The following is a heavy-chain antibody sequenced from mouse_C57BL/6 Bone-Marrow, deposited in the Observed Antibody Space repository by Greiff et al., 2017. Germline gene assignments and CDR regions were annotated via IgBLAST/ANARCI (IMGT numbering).Heavy chain of an antibody. J-gene: IGHJ1*03. CDR1: GYTFTSYW. D-gene: IGHD1-1*01. CDR2: IYPGSGST. CDR3: ARRGIYYGSSHWYFDV. V-gene: IGHV1-55*01. Sequence: QVHVKQPGAELVKPGASVKMSCKASGYTFTSYWITWVKQRPGQGLEWIGDIYPGSGSTNYNEKFKSKATLTVDTSSSTAYMQLSSLTSEDSAVYYCARRGIYYGSSHWYFDVWGTGTTVTVSS.